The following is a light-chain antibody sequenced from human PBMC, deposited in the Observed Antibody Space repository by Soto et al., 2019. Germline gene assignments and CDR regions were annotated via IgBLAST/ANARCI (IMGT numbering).Light chain of an antibody. CDR2: DAS. CDR1: QDIRNY. V-gene: IGKV1-33*01. J-gene: IGKJ1*01. CDR3: QQYDKLVT. Sequence: DIQMTQSPSALSASTGDRVTITCQASQDIRNYLNWYQQKPGKAPKLLIYDASKLQTGVPSRFRGSGSVTTFTFIISSLQPEDFAIYYCQQYDKLVTFGQGTKVEMK.